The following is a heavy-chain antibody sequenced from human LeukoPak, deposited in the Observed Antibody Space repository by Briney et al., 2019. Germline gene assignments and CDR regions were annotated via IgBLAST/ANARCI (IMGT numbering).Heavy chain of an antibody. CDR1: GFTFSDYY. CDR2: ISSSGSTI. CDR3: ARQGDYYDSSGYDDDAFDI. V-gene: IGHV3-11*04. D-gene: IGHD3-22*01. Sequence: GGSLRLSCAASGFTFSDYYMSWIRQAPGKGLEWVSYISSSGSTIYYADSVKGRFTISRDNAKNSLYLQMNSLRDEDTAVYYCARQGDYYDSSGYDDDAFDIWGQGTMVTVSS. J-gene: IGHJ3*02.